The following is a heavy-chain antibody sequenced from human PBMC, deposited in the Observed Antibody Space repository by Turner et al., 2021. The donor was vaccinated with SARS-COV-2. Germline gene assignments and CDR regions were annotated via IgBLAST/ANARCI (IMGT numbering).Heavy chain of an antibody. CDR3: ARGRGYCSSTSCYTNDALDI. D-gene: IGHD2-2*02. V-gene: IGHV3-13*05. CDR2: IGTAGDP. Sequence: EVQLVEFGGGLVQPGGSLRLSCAASGFTFSSYDMHWVRQATGKGLEWVSGIGTAGDPYYPGSVKGRFTISRENAKNSLYLQMNSLRAGDTAVYYCARGRGYCSSTSCYTNDALDIWGQGTMVTISS. CDR1: GFTFSSYD. J-gene: IGHJ3*02.